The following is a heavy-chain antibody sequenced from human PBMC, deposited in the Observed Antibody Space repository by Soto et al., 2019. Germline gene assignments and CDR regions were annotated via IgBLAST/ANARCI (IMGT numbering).Heavy chain of an antibody. V-gene: IGHV4-59*01. CDR3: ARVLEYYYDSSALRWFDP. CDR1: GGSISSYY. J-gene: IGHJ5*02. CDR2: IYYSGST. Sequence: SETLSLTCTVSGGSISSYYWSWIRQPPGKGLEWIGYIYYSGSTNYNPSLKSRVTISVDTSKNQFSLKLSSVTAADTAVYYCARVLEYYYDSSALRWFDPWGQGTLVTVSS. D-gene: IGHD3-22*01.